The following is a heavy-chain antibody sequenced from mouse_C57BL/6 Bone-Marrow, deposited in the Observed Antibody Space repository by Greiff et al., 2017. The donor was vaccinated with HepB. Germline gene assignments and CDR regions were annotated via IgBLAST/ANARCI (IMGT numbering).Heavy chain of an antibody. J-gene: IGHJ2*01. V-gene: IGHV1-69*01. D-gene: IGHD2-4*01. Sequence: VQLQQPGAELVMPGASVKLSCKASGYTFTSYWMHWVKQRPGQGLEWIGEIDPSDSYTNYNQKFKGKSTLTVDKSSSTAYMQLSSLTSEDSAVYYCASMITTRGYYFDYWGQGTTLTVSS. CDR2: IDPSDSYT. CDR3: ASMITTRGYYFDY. CDR1: GYTFTSYW.